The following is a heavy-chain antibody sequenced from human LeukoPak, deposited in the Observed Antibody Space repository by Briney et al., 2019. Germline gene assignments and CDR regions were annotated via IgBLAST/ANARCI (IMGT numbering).Heavy chain of an antibody. V-gene: IGHV1-2*02. D-gene: IGHD1-26*01. J-gene: IGHJ4*02. CDR1: GYTFTDYY. CDR2: INPKTGVT. Sequence: GASVKVSWKASGYTFTDYYLHWVRQAPGHGLEWMGWINPKTGVTKYAQNFQGRVTMTRDTSISTAYMEVSRLRSDDTAVFYCARDLAMYSPDLDYWGQGTLVTVSS. CDR3: ARDLAMYSPDLDY.